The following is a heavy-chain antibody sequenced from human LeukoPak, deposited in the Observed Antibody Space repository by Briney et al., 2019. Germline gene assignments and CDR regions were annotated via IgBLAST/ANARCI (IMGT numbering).Heavy chain of an antibody. CDR3: ARSYGSGSFFR. J-gene: IGHJ4*02. CDR2: IKQDGSEK. CDR1: GFTFSSYW. Sequence: GGSLRLSCAASGFTFSSYWMTWARQAPGKGLEWVANIKQDGSEKYYVDSVKGRFTISRDNAQNSLYLQMNSLRAEDTAVYYCARSYGSGSFFRWGQGTLVTVSS. D-gene: IGHD3-10*01. V-gene: IGHV3-7*01.